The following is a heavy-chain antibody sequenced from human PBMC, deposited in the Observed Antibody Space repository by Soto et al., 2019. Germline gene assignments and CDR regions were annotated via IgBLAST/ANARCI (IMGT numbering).Heavy chain of an antibody. Sequence: QVQLVQSGAEVKKPGSSVKVSCKTSGGTFSTHVIGWVRQAPGQGLEWMGGIVPKFGTTNYAHKFKGRVKITADASTSTAYMEVSSLTSEDTAVYYCVRGGSDNSGWYSWFDPWGQGTLVTVSS. V-gene: IGHV1-69*01. CDR2: IVPKFGTT. CDR3: VRGGSDNSGWYSWFDP. J-gene: IGHJ5*02. D-gene: IGHD6-19*01. CDR1: GGTFSTHV.